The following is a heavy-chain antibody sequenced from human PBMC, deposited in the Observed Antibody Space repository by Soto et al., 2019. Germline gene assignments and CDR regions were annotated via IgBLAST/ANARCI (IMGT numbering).Heavy chain of an antibody. V-gene: IGHV3-23*01. CDR2: ISGSGGST. D-gene: IGHD6-19*01. J-gene: IGHJ6*02. CDR3: AKEIAVAADSYYGMDV. Sequence: GSLRLSCAASGFTFGSYSMRWVRQAPGKGLEWVAAISGSGGSTYYADSVKGRFTISRDNSKNTLYLQMNSLRAEDTAAYYCAKEIAVAADSYYGMDVWGQGTPVTVSS. CDR1: GFTFGSYS.